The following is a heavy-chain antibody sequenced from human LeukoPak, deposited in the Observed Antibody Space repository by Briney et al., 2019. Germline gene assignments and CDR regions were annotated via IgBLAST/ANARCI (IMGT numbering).Heavy chain of an antibody. CDR1: GYTFTNYH. D-gene: IGHD3-22*01. Sequence: ASVKVSCKASGYTFTNYHIAWVRQAPGQGLEWMGWVSTNDGNTVYAQRLQGRVTMTTDTSTSVAYMELRSLTSDDTAVYYCTRAPPGMTMMTDYWGQGTLVAVSS. J-gene: IGHJ4*02. V-gene: IGHV1-18*01. CDR3: TRAPPGMTMMTDY. CDR2: VSTNDGNT.